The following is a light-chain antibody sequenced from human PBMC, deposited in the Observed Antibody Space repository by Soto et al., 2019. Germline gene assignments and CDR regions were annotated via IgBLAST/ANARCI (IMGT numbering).Light chain of an antibody. J-gene: IGLJ2*01. Sequence: QSALTQPASVSGSPGQSITISCIGASSDIGKYKVVSWYQHHPGKVPKLLIYEATKRPSGVSDRFSGSKSDNTASLTISGLQAEDEADYYCCSYVGSSAVVVFGGGTKLTVL. CDR1: SSDIGKYKV. V-gene: IGLV2-23*02. CDR2: EAT. CDR3: CSYVGSSAVVV.